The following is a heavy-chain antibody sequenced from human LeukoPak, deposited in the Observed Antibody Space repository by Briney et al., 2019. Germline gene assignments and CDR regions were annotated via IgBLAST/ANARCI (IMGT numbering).Heavy chain of an antibody. J-gene: IGHJ5*01. V-gene: IGHV4-34*01. CDR3: ARGSPKLDS. CDR2: INHLGNT. CDR1: GGSFSGYN. Sequence: SEALSLTCAVYGGSFSGYNWNWIRQAPGKGLEWIGEINHLGNTKKSPSLKGRVTLSVDTSKNQFSLKVTSVTAADTAVYYCARGSPKLDSWGQGTPVTVSS.